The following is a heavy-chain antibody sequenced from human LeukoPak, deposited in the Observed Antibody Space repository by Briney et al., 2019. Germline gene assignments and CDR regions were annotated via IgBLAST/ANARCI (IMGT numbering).Heavy chain of an antibody. Sequence: GASVKVSCKASGYTFTSYGISWVRQAPGQGLEWMGWISAYNGNTNYAQKFQGRVTITADKSTSTAYMELSSLRSEDTAVYYCASRGYSYGYTGNEYYFDYWGQGTLVTVSS. CDR3: ASRGYSYGYTGNEYYFDY. J-gene: IGHJ4*02. D-gene: IGHD5-18*01. CDR1: GYTFTSYG. CDR2: ISAYNGNT. V-gene: IGHV1-18*01.